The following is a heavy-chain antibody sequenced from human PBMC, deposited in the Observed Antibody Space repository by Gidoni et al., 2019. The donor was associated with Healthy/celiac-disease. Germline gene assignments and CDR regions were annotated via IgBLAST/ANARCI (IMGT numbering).Heavy chain of an antibody. J-gene: IGHJ4*02. D-gene: IGHD3-22*01. Sequence: QVQLQESGPGLVKPSETLSLLCTVSGGSTSSYHWSWIRQPPGKGLEWIGYIYYSGSTNYNPSRKSRVTISVDTSKNQFSLKLSSVTAADTAVYYCARVPVYYYDSSGYYFDYWGQGTLVTVSS. CDR2: IYYSGST. V-gene: IGHV4-59*01. CDR3: ARVPVYYYDSSGYYFDY. CDR1: GGSTSSYH.